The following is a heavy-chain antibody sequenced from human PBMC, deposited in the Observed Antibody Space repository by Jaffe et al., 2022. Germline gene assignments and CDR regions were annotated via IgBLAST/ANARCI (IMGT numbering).Heavy chain of an antibody. CDR1: GGTFSSYA. Sequence: QVQLVQSGAEVKKPGSSVKVSCKASGGTFSSYAISWVRQAPGQGLEWMGGIIPIFGTANYAQKFQGRVTITADESTSTAYMELSSLRSEDTAVYYCARVESPLDGWNAPPVWYAFDIWGQGTMVTVSS. CDR2: IIPIFGTA. CDR3: ARVESPLDGWNAPPVWYAFDI. V-gene: IGHV1-69*01. D-gene: IGHD1-1*01. J-gene: IGHJ3*02.